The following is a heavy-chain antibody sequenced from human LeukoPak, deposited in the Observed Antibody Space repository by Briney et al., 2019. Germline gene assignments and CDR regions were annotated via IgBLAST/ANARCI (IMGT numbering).Heavy chain of an antibody. CDR1: GFTFTDFH. V-gene: IGHV1-2*02. CDR3: ARSSPISLFGVIPLDY. Sequence: ASVKVSCKTSGFTFTDFHIHWVRQAPGQGLEWMGWINPKSAHPNCAPKFQGRVTVTSDTSISTAYMELTGLRFDDTAIYFCARSSPISLFGVIPLDYWGQGTLVTVSS. J-gene: IGHJ4*02. D-gene: IGHD3-3*01. CDR2: INPKSAHP.